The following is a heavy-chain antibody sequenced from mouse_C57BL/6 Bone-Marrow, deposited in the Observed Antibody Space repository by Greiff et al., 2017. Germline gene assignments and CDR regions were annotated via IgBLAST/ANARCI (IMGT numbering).Heavy chain of an antibody. Sequence: QVQLQQSGAELVRPGASVKLSCKASGYTFTDYYINWVKQRPGQGLEWIARIYPGSGNTYYNEKFKGKATLTAEKSSSTAYMQLSSLTSEDSAVYFCARERGDYDEGWGQGTLVTVSA. CDR2: IYPGSGNT. V-gene: IGHV1-76*01. CDR3: ARERGDYDEG. CDR1: GYTFTDYY. J-gene: IGHJ3*01. D-gene: IGHD2-4*01.